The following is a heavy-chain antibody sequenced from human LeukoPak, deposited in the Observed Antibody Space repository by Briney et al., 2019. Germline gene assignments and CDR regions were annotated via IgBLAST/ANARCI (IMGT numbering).Heavy chain of an antibody. Sequence: GASVKVSCKASGGTFSSYAISWVRQAPGQGLEWMGGIIPIFGTANYAQKFQGRVTITTDESTSTAYMELSSLRSEDTAVYYCARDPKVGGYGLDYWGQGTLVTVSS. CDR3: ARDPKVGGYGLDY. D-gene: IGHD1-26*01. V-gene: IGHV1-69*05. CDR2: IIPIFGTA. J-gene: IGHJ4*02. CDR1: GGTFSSYA.